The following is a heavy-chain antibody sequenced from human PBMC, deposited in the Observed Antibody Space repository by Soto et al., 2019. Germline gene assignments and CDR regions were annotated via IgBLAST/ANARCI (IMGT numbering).Heavy chain of an antibody. CDR2: IYYSGST. D-gene: IGHD3-10*01. V-gene: IGHV4-31*03. J-gene: IGHJ4*02. CDR3: ARSRPFTGFDY. CDR1: GGSISSGGYY. Sequence: SETLSLTCTVSGGSISSGGYYWSWIRQHPGKGLEWIGYIYYSGSTYYNPSLKSRVTISVDTSKNQFSLKLSSVTAADTAVYYCARSRPFTGFDYWGQGTPVTVSS.